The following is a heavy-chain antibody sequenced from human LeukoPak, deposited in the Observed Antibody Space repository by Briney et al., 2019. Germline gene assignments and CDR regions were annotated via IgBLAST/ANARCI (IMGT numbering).Heavy chain of an antibody. CDR1: GFTFSSYA. V-gene: IGHV3-23*01. J-gene: IGHJ4*02. Sequence: GGSLRLACAASGFTFSSYAMSWVRQAPGKGLEWVSTISSSGDSTYYADSVKGRFTISRDNSKNTLYLQMSSLRAEDTAVYYCAKAKYCSAGTCYFDYWGQGTLVTVSS. CDR2: ISSSGDST. D-gene: IGHD2-15*01. CDR3: AKAKYCSAGTCYFDY.